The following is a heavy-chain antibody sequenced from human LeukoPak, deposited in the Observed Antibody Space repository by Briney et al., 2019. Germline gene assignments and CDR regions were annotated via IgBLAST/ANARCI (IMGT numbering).Heavy chain of an antibody. V-gene: IGHV1-8*01. CDR1: GYTFTSYD. CDR3: ARGPRSSWLNYYYGMDV. D-gene: IGHD6-13*01. CDR2: MNPNSGNT. Sequence: GASVKVSCKASGYTFTSYDINWVRQATGQGLEWMGWMNPNSGNTGYAQKFQGRVTMTRNTSISTAYMELSSLRSEDTAVYYCARGPRSSWLNYYYGMDVWGQGTTVTVSS. J-gene: IGHJ6*02.